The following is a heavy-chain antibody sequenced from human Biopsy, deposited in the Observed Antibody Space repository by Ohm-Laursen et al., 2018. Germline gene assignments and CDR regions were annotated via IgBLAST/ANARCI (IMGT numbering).Heavy chain of an antibody. D-gene: IGHD5-12*01. Sequence: SVKVSCNASGGMFNSYTINWLRQAPGQGLQWMGGIMSLYNTTNYAQKFWDRITVTADKSTNTVYMTLSSLTSEDTAVYFCARGLGGYDYWYFDLWGRGTLVIVSS. CDR1: GGMFNSYT. V-gene: IGHV1-69*06. J-gene: IGHJ2*01. CDR3: ARGLGGYDYWYFDL. CDR2: IMSLYNTT.